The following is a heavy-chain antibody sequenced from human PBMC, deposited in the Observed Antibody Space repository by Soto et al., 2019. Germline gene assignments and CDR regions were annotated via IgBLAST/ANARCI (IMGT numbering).Heavy chain of an antibody. J-gene: IGHJ4*02. CDR1: GFTFSSYA. D-gene: IGHD7-27*01. CDR2: ISGSGGST. CDR3: AKDRAEWGSYDY. V-gene: IGHV3-23*01. Sequence: EVQMLESGGGLVQPGESLRLSCAASGFTFSSYAMSWLRQAPGKGLKWVSTISGSGGSTYYAESVKGRFTISRDNSKNTLYLQMNSLRAEDTAVYYCAKDRAEWGSYDYWGQGILVTVSS.